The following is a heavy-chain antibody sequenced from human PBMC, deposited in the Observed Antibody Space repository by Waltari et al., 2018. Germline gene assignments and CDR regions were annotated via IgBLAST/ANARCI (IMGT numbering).Heavy chain of an antibody. J-gene: IGHJ5*02. CDR1: GGPFSDYY. CDR3: ARPLPVGGYYWDL. CDR2: IKPTGNT. Sequence: QVQLQLWGAGLLKPSETLSLTCAVYGGPFSDYYWTWILQPPGMGLEGIGEIKPTGNTNYNPSLKSRVTLSIDTSKSQISLNLRSVTAADTAVYYCARPLPVGGYYWDLWAQGTLVTVSS. D-gene: IGHD3-22*01. V-gene: IGHV4-34*01.